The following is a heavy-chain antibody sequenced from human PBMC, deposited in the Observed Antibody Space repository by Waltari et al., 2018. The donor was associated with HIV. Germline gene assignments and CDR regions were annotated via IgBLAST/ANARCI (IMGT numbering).Heavy chain of an antibody. CDR1: GGTFSSYT. CDR3: ARDSGSSSPDY. D-gene: IGHD6-13*01. CDR2: IIPILGIA. J-gene: IGHJ4*02. Sequence: QVQLVQSGAAVKKPGSSVKVSCKASGGTFSSYTISWVRQAPGQGLGWMGRIIPILGIANYAQKFQGRVTITADKSTSTAYMELSSLRSEDTAVYYCARDSGSSSPDYWGQGTLVTVSS. V-gene: IGHV1-69*08.